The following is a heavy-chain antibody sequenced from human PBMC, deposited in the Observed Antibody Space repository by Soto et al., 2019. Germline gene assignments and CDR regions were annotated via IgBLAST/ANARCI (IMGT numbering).Heavy chain of an antibody. V-gene: IGHV3-30-3*01. CDR1: GFTFSSYA. CDR3: ARDHLTTGEY. D-gene: IGHD4-4*01. Sequence: QVQLVESGGGVVQPGRSLRLSCAASGFTFSSYAMHWVRQAPGKGLERVAVISYDGSNKYYADSVKGRFTISRDNSKNTLYLQMNSLRAEDTAVYYCARDHLTTGEYWGQGTLVIVSS. CDR2: ISYDGSNK. J-gene: IGHJ4*02.